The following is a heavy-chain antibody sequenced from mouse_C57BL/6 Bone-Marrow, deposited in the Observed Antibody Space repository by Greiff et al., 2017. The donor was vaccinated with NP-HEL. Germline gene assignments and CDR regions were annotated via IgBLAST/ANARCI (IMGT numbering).Heavy chain of an antibody. V-gene: IGHV3-6*01. D-gene: IGHD1-1*01. Sequence: EVKLMESGPGLVKPSQSLSLTCSVTGYSITSGYYWNWIRQFPGNKLEWMGYMSYDGSNNYNPSLKNRISITRDTSKNQFFLKLNSVTTEDTATYYCARGTTVVTFDVWGTGTTVTVSS. J-gene: IGHJ1*03. CDR2: MSYDGSN. CDR1: GYSITSGYY. CDR3: ARGTTVVTFDV.